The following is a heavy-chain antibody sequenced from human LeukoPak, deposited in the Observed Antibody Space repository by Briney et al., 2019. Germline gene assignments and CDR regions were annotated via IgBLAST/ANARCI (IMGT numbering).Heavy chain of an antibody. J-gene: IGHJ5*02. Sequence: SETLSLTCTVSGGSISSYYWSWIRQPPGKGLEWIGYIYYSGSTNYNPSLKSRVTISVDTSKNQFSLKLSSVTAADTAVYYCARVERTYYYGSGSYLRFDPWGQGTLVTVSS. CDR2: IYYSGST. CDR3: ARVERTYYYGSGSYLRFDP. V-gene: IGHV4-59*01. D-gene: IGHD3-10*01. CDR1: GGSISSYY.